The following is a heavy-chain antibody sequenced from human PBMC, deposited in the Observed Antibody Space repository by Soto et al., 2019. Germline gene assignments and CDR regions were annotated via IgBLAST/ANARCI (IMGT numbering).Heavy chain of an antibody. CDR1: GFTFSTYW. Sequence: LRLSCAASGFTFSTYWMHWVRQAPGKGLVWVSRIHSDGSATNYADPVKGRFTISRDNAENSLYLQMNSLRAEDTALYYCAISQDRGGRTTFIYWGQGTQVTVSS. V-gene: IGHV3-74*01. D-gene: IGHD3-16*01. J-gene: IGHJ4*02. CDR2: IHSDGSAT. CDR3: AISQDRGGRTTFIY.